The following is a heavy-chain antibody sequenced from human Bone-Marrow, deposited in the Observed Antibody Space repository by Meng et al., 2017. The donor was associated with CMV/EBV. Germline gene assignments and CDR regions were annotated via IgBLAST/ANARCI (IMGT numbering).Heavy chain of an antibody. CDR3: AKRSPAAIGDV. J-gene: IGHJ6*02. CDR2: IYSGGSAT. V-gene: IGHV3-23*03. Sequence: GGSLRLSCAASGFTFSSYAMSWVRQAPGKGLEWVSVIYSGGSATYYADSVKGRFTISRDNSKNTLYLQMNSLRAEDTAVYYCAKRSPAAIGDVWGQGITVTVSS. D-gene: IGHD2-2*01. CDR1: GFTFSSYA.